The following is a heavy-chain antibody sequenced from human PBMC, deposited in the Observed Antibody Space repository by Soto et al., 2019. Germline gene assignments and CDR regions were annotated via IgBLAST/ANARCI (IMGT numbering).Heavy chain of an antibody. D-gene: IGHD3-9*01. CDR2: TYHSGNT. CDR1: GDTISTGGYS. J-gene: IGHJ4*02. CDR3: SWSRDFDWLLD. Sequence: SETLSLTCGVSGDTISTGGYSWAWIRQPPGKALEWIGHTYHSGNTYYNPSLKSRVIISVDTSKNQFSLKVSSVTAADTAVYYCSWSRDFDWLLDWGQGTLVTVSS. V-gene: IGHV4-30-2*01.